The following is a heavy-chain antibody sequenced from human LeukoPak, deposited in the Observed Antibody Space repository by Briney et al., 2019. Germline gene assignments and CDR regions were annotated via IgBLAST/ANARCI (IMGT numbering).Heavy chain of an antibody. Sequence: KASETLSLTCTVSGGSISSYYWSWIRQPPGKGLEWIGYIYYSGSTNYNPSLKRRVTISVDTSKNQFSLKLSSVTAADMAVYYCARGLYYDSGAFDIWGQGTMVTVSS. CDR1: GGSISSYY. J-gene: IGHJ3*02. D-gene: IGHD3-22*01. V-gene: IGHV4-59*01. CDR3: ARGLYYDSGAFDI. CDR2: IYYSGST.